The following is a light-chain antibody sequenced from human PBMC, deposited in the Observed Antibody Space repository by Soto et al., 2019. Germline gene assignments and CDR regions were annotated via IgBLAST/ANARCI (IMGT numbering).Light chain of an antibody. CDR3: QQSYSTPIT. V-gene: IGKV1-39*01. CDR1: QSISSY. J-gene: IGKJ5*01. Sequence: DILMTQSPSSLSASVGDRPTITSRASQSISSYLNWYQQKPGKAPKLLIYATSSLQSGVPSRFSGSGSGTDSTLTISSLQPEDFATYYCQQSYSTPITFGQGTRLEIK. CDR2: ATS.